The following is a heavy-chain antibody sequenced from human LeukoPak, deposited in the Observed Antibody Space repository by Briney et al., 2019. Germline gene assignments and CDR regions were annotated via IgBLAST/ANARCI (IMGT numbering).Heavy chain of an antibody. D-gene: IGHD5-18*01. J-gene: IGHJ4*02. CDR3: ARYSYSHGYFDY. CDR2: ISYDGSNK. V-gene: IGHV3-30*03. Sequence: GGSLRLSCAASGFTFSSYGMHWVRQAPGKGLEWVAVISYDGSNKYYADSVKGRFTISRDNSKNTLYLQMNSLRAEDTAVYYCARYSYSHGYFDYWGQGTLVTVSS. CDR1: GFTFSSYG.